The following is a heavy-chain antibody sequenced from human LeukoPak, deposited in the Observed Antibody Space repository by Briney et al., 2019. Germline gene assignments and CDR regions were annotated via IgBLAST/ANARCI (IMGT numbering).Heavy chain of an antibody. Sequence: RPSETVSLTCTVWGGSFSSYYGNGLRRSPGRGVEDIGYYWCSGRSYYNPSLKSRVTISVDTSKEEFALTIASVTPADKAAEYCARHGAVAGRGGYYLDYRGQGNLVSVSS. D-gene: IGHD6-19*01. CDR2: YWCSGRS. J-gene: IGHJ4*02. CDR1: GGSFSSYY. V-gene: IGHV4-59*08. CDR3: ARHGAVAGRGGYYLDY.